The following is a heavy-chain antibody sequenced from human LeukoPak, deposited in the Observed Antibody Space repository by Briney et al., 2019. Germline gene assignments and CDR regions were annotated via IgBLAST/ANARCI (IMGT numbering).Heavy chain of an antibody. Sequence: GGSLRLSCAASGFTFSTSWMSWVRQAPGKGLEWVSSIFPSGGEIHYADSVRGRFTISRDNSKSTLSLQMNSLRAEDTAIYYCATYRQVLLPFESWGQGTLVTVSS. J-gene: IGHJ4*02. D-gene: IGHD2-8*02. CDR2: IFPSGGEI. V-gene: IGHV3-23*01. CDR1: GFTFSTSW. CDR3: ATYRQVLLPFES.